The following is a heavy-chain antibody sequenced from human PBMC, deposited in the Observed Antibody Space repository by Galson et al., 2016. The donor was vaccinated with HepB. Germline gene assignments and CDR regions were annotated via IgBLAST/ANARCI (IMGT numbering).Heavy chain of an antibody. CDR2: IWYDGSKK. CDR3: ASAADDAFDV. CDR1: GFTFTDYY. J-gene: IGHJ3*01. V-gene: IGHV3-33*08. Sequence: SLRLSCAASGFTFTDYYLNWIRQAPGKGLEWVAVIWYDGSKKYYADSVKGRFTISRDDSKNRLFLQMNSLRAEDTAVYYCASAADDAFDVWGQGTMVTVSS.